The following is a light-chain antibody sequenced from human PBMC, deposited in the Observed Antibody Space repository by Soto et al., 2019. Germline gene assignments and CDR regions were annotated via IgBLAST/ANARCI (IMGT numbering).Light chain of an antibody. CDR2: GAS. CDR1: QSVTSNY. J-gene: IGKJ1*01. Sequence: EIVLTQSPGILSLSPGERATLSCRASQSVTSNYLAWYQQKPGQAPRLLIYGASSRATGIPDRFSGSGSGTDFTLTISRLDPEDFAVYYCQQYADSPRTFGQGTTMEVK. V-gene: IGKV3-20*01. CDR3: QQYADSPRT.